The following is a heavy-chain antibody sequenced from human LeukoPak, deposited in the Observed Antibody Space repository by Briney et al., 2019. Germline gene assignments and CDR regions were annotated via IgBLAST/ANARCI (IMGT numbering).Heavy chain of an antibody. D-gene: IGHD3-10*01. Sequence: PSETLSLTCTVYGGSISSYYWSWIRQPPGQGLEWIGNIYYSGSTNYNPSLKSRVTISVDTSKNQFSLRLSSVTAADTAVYYCARQSYTAYYYYGMDVWGQGTTVTVSS. J-gene: IGHJ6*02. CDR2: IYYSGST. CDR1: GGSISSYY. V-gene: IGHV4-59*08. CDR3: ARQSYTAYYYYGMDV.